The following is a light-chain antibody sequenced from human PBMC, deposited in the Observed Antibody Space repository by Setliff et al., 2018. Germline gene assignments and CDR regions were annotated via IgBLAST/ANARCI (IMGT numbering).Light chain of an antibody. J-gene: IGLJ1*01. CDR1: NIGGKD. V-gene: IGLV3-9*01. CDR2: RNS. Sequence: SDELTQPLSVSVALGQTARITCGGNNIGGKDVHWYQQKPGQAPVLVIYRNSNRPSGIPERFSGSNSGNTATLTISRVQAGDEADYYCQVWDSSPQGVFGTGTKGTVL. CDR3: QVWDSSPQGV.